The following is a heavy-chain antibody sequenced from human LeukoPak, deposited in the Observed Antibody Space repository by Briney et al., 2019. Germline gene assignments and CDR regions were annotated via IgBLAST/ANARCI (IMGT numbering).Heavy chain of an antibody. CDR1: GGSFSGYY. V-gene: IGHV4-34*01. CDR3: ARGNPGYAFDI. J-gene: IGHJ3*02. CDR2: INHSGST. Sequence: PSETLSLTCAVYGGSFSGYYWGWIRQPPGKGLEWIGEINHSGSTNYNPSLKSRVTISVDTSKNQFSLKLNSVTAADTAVYYCARGNPGYAFDIWGQGTMVTVSS.